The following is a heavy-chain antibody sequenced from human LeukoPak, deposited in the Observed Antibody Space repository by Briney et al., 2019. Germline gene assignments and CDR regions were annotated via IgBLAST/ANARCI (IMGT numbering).Heavy chain of an antibody. Sequence: PSETLSLTCTVSGGSISSSSYYWGWIRQPPGKGLEWFGSIYYSGSTYYNPSLKSRVTISVDTSKNQFSLKLSSVTAADTAVYYCARLLRRQLAIDYWGQGTLVTVSS. J-gene: IGHJ4*02. CDR3: ARLLRRQLAIDY. V-gene: IGHV4-39*01. CDR2: IYYSGST. CDR1: GGSISSSSYY. D-gene: IGHD6-13*01.